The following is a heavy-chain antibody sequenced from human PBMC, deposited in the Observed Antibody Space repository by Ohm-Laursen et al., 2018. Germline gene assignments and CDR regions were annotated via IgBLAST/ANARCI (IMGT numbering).Heavy chain of an antibody. Sequence: SLRLSCAASGFTFTNYDMRWVRQAPGKGLEWVSSISSSSSYIYYADSVKGRFTISRDNAKNSLYLQMNSLRAEDTAVYYCASLNSGSFDYWGQGTLVTVSS. CDR2: ISSSSSYI. CDR3: ASLNSGSFDY. D-gene: IGHD1-26*01. J-gene: IGHJ4*02. V-gene: IGHV3-21*01. CDR1: GFTFTNYD.